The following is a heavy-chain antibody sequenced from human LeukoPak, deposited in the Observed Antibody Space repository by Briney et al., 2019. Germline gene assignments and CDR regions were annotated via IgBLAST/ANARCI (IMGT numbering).Heavy chain of an antibody. CDR1: GGSFSGYY. D-gene: IGHD3-10*01. Sequence: SETLSLTCAVYGGSFSGYYWSWIRQPPGKGLEWIGEINHSGSTNYNPSLKSRVTISVDTSKNQFSLKLSSVTAADTAVYYCARGRRFTMVRGRVGPLDYWGQGTLVTVSS. V-gene: IGHV4-34*01. J-gene: IGHJ4*02. CDR2: INHSGST. CDR3: ARGRRFTMVRGRVGPLDY.